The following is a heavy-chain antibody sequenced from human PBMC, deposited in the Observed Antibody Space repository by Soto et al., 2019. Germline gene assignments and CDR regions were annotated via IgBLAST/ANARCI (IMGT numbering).Heavy chain of an antibody. Sequence: GESLKISCKGSGYSFTGYWIGWVRQMPGKGLEWMGIIYPGDSDTRYSPSFQGQVTISADKSISTAYLQWSSLKASDTAMYYCARRYCSGGSCYPFGYWRQGTLVTVSS. CDR1: GYSFTGYW. V-gene: IGHV5-51*01. J-gene: IGHJ4*02. D-gene: IGHD2-15*01. CDR3: ARRYCSGGSCYPFGY. CDR2: IYPGDSDT.